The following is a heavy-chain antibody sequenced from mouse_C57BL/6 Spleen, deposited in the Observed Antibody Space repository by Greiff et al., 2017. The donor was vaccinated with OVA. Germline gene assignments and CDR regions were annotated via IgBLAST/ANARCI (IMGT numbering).Heavy chain of an antibody. CDR2: ISGGGGNT. Sequence: EVKLVESGGGLVKPGGSLKLSCAASGFTFSSYTMSWVRQTPEKRLEWVATISGGGGNTYYPDSVKGRFTISRDNAKNTLYLLMSSLRSEDTALYYCARHYGSSYAMDYWGQGTSVTVSS. CDR1: GFTFSSYT. D-gene: IGHD1-1*01. CDR3: ARHYGSSYAMDY. J-gene: IGHJ4*01. V-gene: IGHV5-9*01.